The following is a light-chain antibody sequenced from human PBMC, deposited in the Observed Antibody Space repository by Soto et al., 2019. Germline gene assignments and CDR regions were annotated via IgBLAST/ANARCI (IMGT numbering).Light chain of an antibody. CDR3: FSYTSSGTYV. J-gene: IGLJ1*01. CDR1: SSDIGGYNF. V-gene: IGLV2-14*01. CDR2: EVN. Sequence: QSVLTQPASVSGSPGQSITISCTGTSSDIGGYNFVSWYQHHPGKAPKLMIYEVNNRPSGVSSRFSGSKSGNTASLTISGLQAEDETDYYCFSYTSSGTYVFGTGTKVTVL.